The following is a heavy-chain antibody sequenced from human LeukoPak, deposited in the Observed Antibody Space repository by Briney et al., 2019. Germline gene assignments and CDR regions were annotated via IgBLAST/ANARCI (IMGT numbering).Heavy chain of an antibody. CDR2: IYYSGNT. D-gene: IGHD3/OR15-3a*01. CDR1: GVSISSSSSY. V-gene: IGHV4-39*01. Sequence: SETLSLNCTVSGVSISSSSSYWRWIRQPPGKGLEWIGSIYYSGNTYYNASLKSQVSISIDTSKNQFSLRLTSVTAADTAVYYCGTQTGSGLFILPGGQGTLVTVSS. CDR3: GTQTGSGLFILP. J-gene: IGHJ4*02.